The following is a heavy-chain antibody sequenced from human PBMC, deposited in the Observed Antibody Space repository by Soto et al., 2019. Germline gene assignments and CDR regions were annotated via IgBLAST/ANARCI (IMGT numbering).Heavy chain of an antibody. CDR3: VRGYCGGGGCYLRRDAFDV. D-gene: IGHD2-15*01. CDR2: INPSSSHI. J-gene: IGHJ3*01. Sequence: EVQLVESGGGLVMPGGSLRLSCAASGFTFASYHMSWVRQAPGKGLDWVSSINPSSSHIYYSDSVRGRFTISRDDSKNSLHLDMNSLRTDDVAIYYCVRGYCGGGGCYLRRDAFDVWGQGTAVTVSS. V-gene: IGHV3-21*02. CDR1: GFTFASYH.